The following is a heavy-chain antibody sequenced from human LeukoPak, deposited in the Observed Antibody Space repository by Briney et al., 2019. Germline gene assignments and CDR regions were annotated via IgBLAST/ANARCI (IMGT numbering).Heavy chain of an antibody. D-gene: IGHD6-13*01. CDR3: ARALSSAHGQQLETDY. Sequence: SETLSLTCTVPGGSISSYYWSWIRQPAGKGLEWIGRIYTSGSTNYNPSLKSRVTMSVDTSKNQFSLKLSSVTAADTAVYYCARALSSAHGQQLETDYWGQGTLVTVSS. J-gene: IGHJ4*02. CDR2: IYTSGST. V-gene: IGHV4-4*07. CDR1: GGSISSYY.